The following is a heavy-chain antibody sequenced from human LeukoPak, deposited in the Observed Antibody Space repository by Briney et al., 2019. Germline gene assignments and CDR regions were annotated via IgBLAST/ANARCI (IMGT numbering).Heavy chain of an antibody. J-gene: IGHJ1*01. V-gene: IGHV1-8*01. CDR2: MNPNSGNT. CDR1: GYTFTSYD. Sequence: ALVKVSCKASGYTFTSYDINWVRQATGQGLEWMGWMNPNSGNTGYAQKFQGRVTMTRNTSISTAYMELSSLRSEDTAVYYCARVIRVGILTVREYFQHWGQGTLVTVSS. D-gene: IGHD3-9*01. CDR3: ARVIRVGILTVREYFQH.